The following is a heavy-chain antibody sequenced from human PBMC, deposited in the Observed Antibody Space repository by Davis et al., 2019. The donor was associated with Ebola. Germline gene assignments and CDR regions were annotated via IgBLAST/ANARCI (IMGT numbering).Heavy chain of an antibody. D-gene: IGHD5-18*01. J-gene: IGHJ3*02. CDR3: AREIQLWFNAFDI. CDR1: GGSIRKTTYY. CDR2: IYYSGST. V-gene: IGHV4-39*07. Sequence: SETLSLTCTVSGGSIRKTTYYWAWIRQPSGKGLEWIGSIYYSGSTYYNPSLQSRLTISVDTSKNQFSLRLTSVTAADTAVYYCAREIQLWFNAFDIWGQGTMVTVSS.